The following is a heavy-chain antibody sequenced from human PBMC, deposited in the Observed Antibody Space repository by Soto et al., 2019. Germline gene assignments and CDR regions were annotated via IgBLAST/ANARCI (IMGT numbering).Heavy chain of an antibody. CDR3: ARGAFIYSTTWYDS. V-gene: IGHV1-2*04. Sequence: ASVKVSCKASGFTYTDYYMHWLRQSTGQGLQWMGWINLNSGGTNYAQNFEGWVTMTRDTSISTAYMELRRLRSDDTAVYFCARGAFIYSTTWYDSWGQGTLVTVSS. D-gene: IGHD6-13*01. CDR1: GFTYTDYY. J-gene: IGHJ5*01. CDR2: INLNSGGT.